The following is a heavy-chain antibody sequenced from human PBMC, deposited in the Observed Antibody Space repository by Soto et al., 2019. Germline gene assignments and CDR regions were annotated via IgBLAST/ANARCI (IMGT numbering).Heavy chain of an antibody. V-gene: IGHV3-30-3*01. Sequence: QVQLLESGGGVVQPGRSLRLSCAASGFPFSSYALHWVRQAPGRGLEWVAAISNDGGNKFYADSVKGRFSISRDTSKKTLYLQMNSLRAADTAVYYCARVWGAYPNFDSWGQGTLVTVSS. CDR3: ARVWGAYPNFDS. CDR1: GFPFSSYA. D-gene: IGHD3-16*01. J-gene: IGHJ4*02. CDR2: ISNDGGNK.